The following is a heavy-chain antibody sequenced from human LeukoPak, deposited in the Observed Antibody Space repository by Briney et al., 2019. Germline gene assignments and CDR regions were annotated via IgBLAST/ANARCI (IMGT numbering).Heavy chain of an antibody. CDR3: ARQPPNTASFDY. V-gene: IGHV4-59*01. CDR1: SGSISNYY. J-gene: IGHJ4*02. Sequence: SETLSLTCTVSSGSISNYYWSWIRQPPGKGLEWIGYIYYSGGTNLNPSLKSRFSISVDTSKNQVSLKLISVTAADTAVYFCARQPPNTASFDYWGQGTLVTVSS. CDR2: IYYSGGT. D-gene: IGHD2-8*01.